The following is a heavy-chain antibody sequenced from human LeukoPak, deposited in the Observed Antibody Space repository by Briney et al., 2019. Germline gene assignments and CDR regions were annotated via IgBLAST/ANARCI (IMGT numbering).Heavy chain of an antibody. V-gene: IGHV4-4*02. J-gene: IGHJ3*02. CDR2: IYHSGST. CDR3: ARDAVTDGSGTSEGTFDI. CDR1: SGSISSSNW. D-gene: IGHD3-10*01. Sequence: SETLSLTCVVSSGSISSSNWWSWVRQPPGKGLEWIEEIYHSGSTNYNPSLKSRVTISIDMSRDQFSLKLSSVTAADTAVYYCARDAVTDGSGTSEGTFDIWGQGTMVTVSS.